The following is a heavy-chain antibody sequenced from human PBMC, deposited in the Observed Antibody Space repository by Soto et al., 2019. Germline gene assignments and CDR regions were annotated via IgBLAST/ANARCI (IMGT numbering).Heavy chain of an antibody. J-gene: IGHJ6*02. V-gene: IGHV1-69*13. CDR1: GGTFSSYA. CDR2: IIPIFGTA. D-gene: IGHD6-6*01. CDR3: ASRQRIAATYYYGMDV. Sequence: SVKVSCKASGGTFSSYAISWVRQAPGQGLEWMGGIIPIFGTANYAQKFQGRVTITADESTSTAYMELSSLRSEDTAVYYCASRQRIAATYYYGMDVWGQGTTVTVSS.